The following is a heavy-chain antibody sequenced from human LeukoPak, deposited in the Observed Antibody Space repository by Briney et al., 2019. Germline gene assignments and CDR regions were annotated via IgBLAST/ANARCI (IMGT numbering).Heavy chain of an antibody. CDR1: GYSISDYY. D-gene: IGHD3-16*01. V-gene: IGHV4-59*01. CDR3: AREIGGKGGWSEP. Sequence: SETLSLTCTVSGYSISDYYWSWIRQSPGKGLEWIGEVYYSGSTHYNPSLKSRVTISIDTSQNQFSLRLRSVTAADTAVYYCAREIGGKGGWSEPSGPGTLVIVSS. J-gene: IGHJ5*02. CDR2: VYYSGST.